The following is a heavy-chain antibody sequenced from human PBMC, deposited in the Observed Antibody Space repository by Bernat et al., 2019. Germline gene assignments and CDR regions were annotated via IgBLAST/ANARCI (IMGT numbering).Heavy chain of an antibody. J-gene: IGHJ5*02. Sequence: QVTLRESGPALVKPTQTLTLTCTFSGFSLSTTGMCVSWIRQPPGKALEWLARIDWDDDKYYSTSLKTRLTISKDTSKNQVVLTMNNMDPVDTATYYCARSDGSGSYYRDDWFDPWGQGTLVTVSS. CDR2: IDWDDDK. CDR1: GFSLSTTGMC. V-gene: IGHV2-70*15. D-gene: IGHD3-10*01. CDR3: ARSDGSGSYYRDDWFDP.